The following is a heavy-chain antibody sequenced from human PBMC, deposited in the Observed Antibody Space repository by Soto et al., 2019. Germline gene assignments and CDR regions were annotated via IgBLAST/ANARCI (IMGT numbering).Heavy chain of an antibody. D-gene: IGHD2-2*01. CDR1: GGSISSGGYY. Sequence: SETLSLTCTVSGGSISSGGYYWSCVRQHPGKGLEWIEYIYYSGSTYYNPSLKSRVTISVDTSKNQFSLKLSSVTAADTAVYYCARAEPEIVVVPAAKVGGTFDYWGQGTLVTVSS. J-gene: IGHJ4*02. V-gene: IGHV4-31*03. CDR2: IYYSGST. CDR3: ARAEPEIVVVPAAKVGGTFDY.